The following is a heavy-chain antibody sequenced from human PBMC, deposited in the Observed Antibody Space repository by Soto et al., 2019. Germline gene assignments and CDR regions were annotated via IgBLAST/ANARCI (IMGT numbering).Heavy chain of an antibody. Sequence: GGSLRLSCAASGFTFDDYAVHWLRQAPGKGLEWVSGITWNSRSIAYADSVKGRFTISRDNAKNSLYLQMNSLRAEDTALYYCAKGVDGGYGPYSFDCWGQGTLVTVSS. J-gene: IGHJ4*02. CDR3: AKGVDGGYGPYSFDC. CDR2: ITWNSRSI. V-gene: IGHV3-9*01. CDR1: GFTFDDYA. D-gene: IGHD5-12*01.